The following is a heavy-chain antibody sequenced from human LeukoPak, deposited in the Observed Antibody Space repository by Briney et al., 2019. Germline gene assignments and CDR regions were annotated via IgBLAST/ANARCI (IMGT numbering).Heavy chain of an antibody. Sequence: GGSLRLSCAASGFTFSSYAMHWVRQAPGKGLEWVSAISGSGGSTYYADSVKGRFTISRDNSKNTLYLQMNSLRAEDTAVYYCAKDTYYDSSGYYPPDFDYWGQGTLVTVSS. J-gene: IGHJ4*02. V-gene: IGHV3-23*01. D-gene: IGHD3-22*01. CDR1: GFTFSSYA. CDR3: AKDTYYDSSGYYPPDFDY. CDR2: ISGSGGST.